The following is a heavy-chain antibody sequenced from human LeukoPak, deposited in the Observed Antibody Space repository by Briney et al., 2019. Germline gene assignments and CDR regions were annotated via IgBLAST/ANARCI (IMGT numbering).Heavy chain of an antibody. J-gene: IGHJ4*02. CDR3: ARKGSAGWDDY. D-gene: IGHD1-1*01. CDR1: GFLFSSYS. CDR2: INSRGTTA. Sequence: GGSLRHSCAASGFLFSSYSMHWVRQTPGKGPEYVAAINSRGTTAHYGGSVQGRFIVSRDNSNYTLYLQMGGLRPDDTGVYFCARKGSAGWDDYWGRGTLVIVSS. V-gene: IGHV3-64*02.